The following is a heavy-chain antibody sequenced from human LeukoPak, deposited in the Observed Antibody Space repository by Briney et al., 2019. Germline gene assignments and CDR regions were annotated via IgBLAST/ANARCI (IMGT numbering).Heavy chain of an antibody. CDR2: ISSSSSYI. J-gene: IGHJ3*02. D-gene: IGHD5-18*01. CDR3: ARPTKLNSYGHSGAFDI. V-gene: IGHV3-21*01. CDR1: GFTFSSYS. Sequence: GGSLRLSCAASGFTFSSYSMNWVRQAPGKGLEWVSSISSSSSYIYYADSVKGRFTISRDNAKNSLYLQMNSLRAEDTAVYYCARPTKLNSYGHSGAFDIWGQGTMVTVSS.